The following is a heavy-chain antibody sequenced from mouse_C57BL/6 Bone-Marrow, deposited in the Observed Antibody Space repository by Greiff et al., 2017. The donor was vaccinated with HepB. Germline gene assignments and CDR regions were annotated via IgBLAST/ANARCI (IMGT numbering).Heavy chain of an antibody. CDR3: ARAYSGTMDY. V-gene: IGHV5-12*01. CDR1: GFTFSDYY. J-gene: IGHJ4*01. Sequence: EVKVVESGGGLVQPGGSLKLSCAASGFTFSDYYMYWVRQTPEKRLEWVAYLSNGGGSTYYPDTVKGRFTISRDNAKNTLYLQMSRLKSEDTAMYYCARAYSGTMDYWGQGTSVTVSS. D-gene: IGHD1-1*02. CDR2: LSNGGGST.